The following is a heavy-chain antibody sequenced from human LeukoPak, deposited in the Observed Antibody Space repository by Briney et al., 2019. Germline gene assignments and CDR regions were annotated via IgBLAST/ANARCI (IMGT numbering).Heavy chain of an antibody. J-gene: IGHJ6*02. CDR2: ISVGAGDI. CDR1: GFSFSSYE. V-gene: IGHV3-48*03. Sequence: GGSLSLSCTTSGFSFSSYEMNWVRQAPGKGLEWVSYISVGAGDIRYVDSVKGRFTISRDNAKNSLFLQMNTLRAEDTAVYYCARDPYSSTWSYGMDVWGQGTTVAVSS. D-gene: IGHD6-6*01. CDR3: ARDPYSSTWSYGMDV.